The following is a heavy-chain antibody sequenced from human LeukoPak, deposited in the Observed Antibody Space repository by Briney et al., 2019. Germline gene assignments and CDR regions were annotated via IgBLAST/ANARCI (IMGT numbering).Heavy chain of an antibody. CDR2: ISSSDSTI. D-gene: IGHD3-3*01. V-gene: IGHV3-48*01. CDR1: GFTFSSYS. CDR3: AREGDGIFGVVTHYYMDV. Sequence: GGSLRLSCAASGFTFSSYSMNGLRQAPGKGLEWVSYISSSDSTIYYADSVKGRFTISRDGAKNSLYLQMNSLRAEDTAVYYCAREGDGIFGVVTHYYMDVWGKGTTVTVSS. J-gene: IGHJ6*03.